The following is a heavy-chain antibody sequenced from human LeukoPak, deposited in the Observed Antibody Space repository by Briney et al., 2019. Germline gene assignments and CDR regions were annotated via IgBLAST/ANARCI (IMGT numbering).Heavy chain of an antibody. V-gene: IGHV4-34*01. CDR1: GGSFSGYY. CDR3: ARRRYSSSAGNDY. Sequence: SETLSLTSAVYGGSFSGYYWSWIRQPPGKGLEWIGEINHSGSTNYNPSLKSRVTISVDTSKNQFSLKLSSVTAADTAVYYCARRRYSSSAGNDYWGQGTLVTVSS. J-gene: IGHJ4*02. CDR2: INHSGST. D-gene: IGHD6-6*01.